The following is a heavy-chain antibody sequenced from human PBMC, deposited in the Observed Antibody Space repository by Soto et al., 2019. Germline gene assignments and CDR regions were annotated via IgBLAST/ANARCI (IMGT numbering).Heavy chain of an antibody. D-gene: IGHD2-2*01. J-gene: IGHJ4*02. CDR1: GGSITSSGYY. CDR3: ARGGGSTKVDY. V-gene: IGHV4-31*03. CDR2: TSNSGST. Sequence: QVQLQESGPGLVKPSQTLSLTCTVSGGSITSSGYYWSWIRQHPGEGLEWIGFTSNSGSTSYNPSXKXXVTISVDTSSNQFSLNLKSVTAADTPVYYCARGGGSTKVDYWGQGTLVTVSP.